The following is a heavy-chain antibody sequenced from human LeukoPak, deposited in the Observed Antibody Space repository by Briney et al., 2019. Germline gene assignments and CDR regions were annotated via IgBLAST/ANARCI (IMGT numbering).Heavy chain of an antibody. CDR2: ISGSGGST. V-gene: IGHV3-23*01. CDR3: AKDPGRDGYKGVGYYFDY. Sequence: PGGSLRLSCAASGFTFSSYGMSRVRQAPGKGLEWVSAISGSGGSTYYADSVKGRFTISRDNSKNTLYLQMNSLRAEDTAVYYCAKDPGRDGYKGVGYYFDYWGQGTLVTVSS. CDR1: GFTFSSYG. J-gene: IGHJ4*02. D-gene: IGHD5-24*01.